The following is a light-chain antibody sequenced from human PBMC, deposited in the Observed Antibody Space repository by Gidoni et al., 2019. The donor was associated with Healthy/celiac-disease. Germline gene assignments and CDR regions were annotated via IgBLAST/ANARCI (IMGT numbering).Light chain of an antibody. Sequence: IQMTHSPSSLSASVGDRVTSTCRASKSISSYLNWYQQKPGKDPKLLIYAASSLQSGVPSRFSGSGSGTDFTLSSSRLQHEDFANYYCQKSYSTPFTFXXXTKVDIK. CDR3: QKSYSTPFT. CDR1: KSISSY. CDR2: AAS. J-gene: IGKJ3*01. V-gene: IGKV1-39*01.